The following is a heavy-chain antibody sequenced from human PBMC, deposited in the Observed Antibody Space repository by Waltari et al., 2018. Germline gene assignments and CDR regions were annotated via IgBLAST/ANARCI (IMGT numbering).Heavy chain of an antibody. CDR2: ISGSGGST. D-gene: IGHD6-19*01. CDR1: GFTFSSYA. J-gene: IGHJ3*02. Sequence: EVQLVESGGGLVQPGGSLRLSCAASGFTFSSYAMSWVRQAPGKGREWVSAISGSGGSTYYADSVKGRFTSSRDNSKNTLYLQMNSLRAEDTAVYYCAKVKISSGWYGQRAYAFDIWGQGTMVTVSS. CDR3: AKVKISSGWYGQRAYAFDI. V-gene: IGHV3-23*04.